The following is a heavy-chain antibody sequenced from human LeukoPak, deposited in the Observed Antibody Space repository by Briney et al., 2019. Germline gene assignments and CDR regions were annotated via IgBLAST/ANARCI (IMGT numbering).Heavy chain of an antibody. J-gene: IGHJ4*02. CDR3: STDGTPKFEY. Sequence: PGGSLRLSCAASGFTFSSHGMHWVRQAPGKGLEWVAVISYDENNKYYADSVKGRFTISRDNSKNTLYLQMDNLRTEDTAVYYCSTDGTPKFEYWGQGTLVTVSS. CDR1: GFTFSSHG. D-gene: IGHD1-26*01. V-gene: IGHV3-30*03. CDR2: ISYDENNK.